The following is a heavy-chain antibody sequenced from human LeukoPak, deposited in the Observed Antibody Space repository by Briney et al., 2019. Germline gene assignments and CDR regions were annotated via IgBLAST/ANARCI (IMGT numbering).Heavy chain of an antibody. CDR2: ISSNGDST. CDR1: GFTFRSFA. V-gene: IGHV3-64D*09. J-gene: IGHJ4*02. Sequence: PGGSLRLSCSASGFTFRSFAMFWVRQAPGKGLEYVSAISSNGDSTHYTDSLRGRFTISRDNSKNTVDLQMNTLRPEDTAVCYCVKSPRRSPSAIYGDYGTYDSWGQGTLVTVSS. CDR3: VKSPRRSPSAIYGDYGTYDS. D-gene: IGHD4-17*01.